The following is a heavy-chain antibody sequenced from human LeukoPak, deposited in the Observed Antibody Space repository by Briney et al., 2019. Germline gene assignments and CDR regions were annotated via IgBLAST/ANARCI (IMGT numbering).Heavy chain of an antibody. CDR3: ASLPLQQLRRGY. V-gene: IGHV3-74*01. Sequence: GGSLRLSCAASGFTFSSYWMHWVRQAPGKGLVWVSRIKSDGSATHYADSVRGRFTISRDNAKNTLYLQMNSLRAEDTAVYYCASLPLQQLRRGYWGQGTLVTVSS. CDR2: IKSDGSAT. CDR1: GFTFSSYW. J-gene: IGHJ4*02. D-gene: IGHD4-11*01.